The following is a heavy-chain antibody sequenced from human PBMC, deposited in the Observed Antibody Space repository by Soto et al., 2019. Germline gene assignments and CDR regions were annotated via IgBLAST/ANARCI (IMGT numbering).Heavy chain of an antibody. CDR3: AKDLGEVGYYDFWSGRKSGTYYGMDV. D-gene: IGHD3-3*01. CDR2: ISYDGSNK. CDR1: GFTFSSYG. Sequence: GGSLRLSCAASGFTFSSYGMHWVRQAPGKGLEWVAVISYDGSNKYYADSVKGRFTISRDNSKNTLYLQMNSLRAEDTAVYYCAKDLGEVGYYDFWSGRKSGTYYGMDVWGQGTTVTVSS. J-gene: IGHJ6*02. V-gene: IGHV3-30*18.